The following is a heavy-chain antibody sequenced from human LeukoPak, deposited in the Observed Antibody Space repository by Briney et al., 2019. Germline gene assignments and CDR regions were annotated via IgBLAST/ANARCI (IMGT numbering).Heavy chain of an antibody. D-gene: IGHD6-13*01. CDR1: GGTFSSYA. CDR2: IIPIFGTA. CDR3: ARARRDQYSSSWYNWFDP. Sequence: SVKVSCKASGGTFSSYAISWVRQAPGQGLEWMGGIIPIFGTANYAQKFQGRVTITADESTSTAYMELSSLRSEDTAVYYCARARRDQYSSSWYNWFDPWGRGTLVTVSS. V-gene: IGHV1-69*13. J-gene: IGHJ5*02.